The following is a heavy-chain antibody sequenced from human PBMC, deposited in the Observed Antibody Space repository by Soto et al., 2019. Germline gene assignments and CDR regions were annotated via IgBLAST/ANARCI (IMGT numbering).Heavy chain of an antibody. CDR1: GYTFTSYY. V-gene: IGHV1-46*03. J-gene: IGHJ4*02. Sequence: QVQLVQSGAEVKKPGASVKVSCKASGYTFTSYYMHWVRQAPGQGLEWMGIINPSGGSTSYAQKFQGRVTMTRATSTSKVYMELSSLRSEDTAVYYCARCGERYYSGSGSYYPLDYWGQGTLVTVSS. D-gene: IGHD3-10*01. CDR3: ARCGERYYSGSGSYYPLDY. CDR2: INPSGGST.